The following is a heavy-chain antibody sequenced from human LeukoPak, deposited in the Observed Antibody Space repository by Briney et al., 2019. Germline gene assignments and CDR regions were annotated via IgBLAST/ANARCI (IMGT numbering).Heavy chain of an antibody. CDR1: GGSFSGYY. V-gene: IGHV4-34*01. Sequence: SETLSLTCAVYGGSFSGYYWGWIRQPPGKGLEWIGEINHSGSTNYNPSLKSRVTISVDTSKNQFSLKLSSVTAADTAVYYCAGFDIIYYYGMDVWGQGTTVTVSS. J-gene: IGHJ6*02. CDR3: AGFDIIYYYGMDV. D-gene: IGHD3-9*01. CDR2: INHSGST.